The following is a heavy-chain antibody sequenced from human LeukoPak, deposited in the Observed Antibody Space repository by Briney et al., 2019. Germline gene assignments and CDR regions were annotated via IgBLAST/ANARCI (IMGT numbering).Heavy chain of an antibody. CDR2: IYHSGST. V-gene: IGHV4-38-2*01. Sequence: SETLSLTCAVSGYSIRSGYYWGWIRQPPGKGLEWIGSIYHSGSTYYNPSLKSRVTISVDTSKNQFSLKLSSVTAADTAVYYCAGLVAATPIHAFDIWGQGTMVTVSS. D-gene: IGHD2-15*01. CDR3: AGLVAATPIHAFDI. J-gene: IGHJ3*02. CDR1: GYSIRSGYY.